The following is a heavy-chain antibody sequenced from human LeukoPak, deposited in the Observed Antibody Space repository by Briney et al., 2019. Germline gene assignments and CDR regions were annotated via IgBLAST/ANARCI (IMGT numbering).Heavy chain of an antibody. V-gene: IGHV4-39*07. Sequence: SETLSLTCTVSGGSISSSSYYWGWIRQPPGKGLEWIGSIYYSGSTYYNPSLKSQVTISVDTSKNQFSLKLSSVTAADTAVYYCARESEDIVVVVAAAHFDYWGQGTLVTVSS. CDR1: GGSISSSSYY. J-gene: IGHJ4*02. CDR3: ARESEDIVVVVAAAHFDY. D-gene: IGHD2-15*01. CDR2: IYYSGST.